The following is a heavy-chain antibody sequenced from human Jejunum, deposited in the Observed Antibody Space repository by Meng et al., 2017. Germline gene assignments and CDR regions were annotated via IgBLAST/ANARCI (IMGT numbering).Heavy chain of an antibody. CDR2: IYYSGGT. J-gene: IGHJ4*02. V-gene: IGHV4-61*08. Sequence: QVHVQEAGPGLVKPSETLSLTCTVSVGSVRSAAYYWNWIRQPPGKGLEWIGYIYYSGGTTYSPSLNGRVTISIDTAKNQVSLKVSSVTAADTAVYYCAHSSSSSSFGFDYWGQGTLVTASS. CDR1: VGSVRSAAYY. CDR3: AHSSSSSSFGFDY. D-gene: IGHD6-6*01.